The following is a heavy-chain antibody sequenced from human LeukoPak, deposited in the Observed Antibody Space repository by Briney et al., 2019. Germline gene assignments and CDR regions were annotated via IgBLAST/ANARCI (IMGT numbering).Heavy chain of an antibody. D-gene: IGHD3-22*01. Sequence: PGGSLRLSCATSGFTFSSYSMNWVRQAPGKGLERVSSISSSSSYIYYADSVKGRFTISRDNAKNSLYLKMNSLRAEDTAVYYCAKDHQNYYDSSLFDYWGQGTLVTVSS. CDR3: AKDHQNYYDSSLFDY. V-gene: IGHV3-21*01. CDR1: GFTFSSYS. J-gene: IGHJ4*02. CDR2: ISSSSSYI.